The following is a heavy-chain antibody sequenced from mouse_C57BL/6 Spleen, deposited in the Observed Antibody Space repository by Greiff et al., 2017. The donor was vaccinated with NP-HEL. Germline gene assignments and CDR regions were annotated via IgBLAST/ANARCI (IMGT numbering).Heavy chain of an antibody. CDR2: INPYNGGT. J-gene: IGHJ3*01. CDR1: GYTFTDYY. V-gene: IGHV1-19*01. CDR3: AREGGAY. Sequence: EVQLQQSGPVLVKPGASVKMSCKASGYTFTDYYMNWVKQSHGKSLEWIGVINPYNGGTSYNQKFTGKATLTVDKSSRTAYMALNSLTSEDSAVYYCAREGGAYWGQGTLVTVSA.